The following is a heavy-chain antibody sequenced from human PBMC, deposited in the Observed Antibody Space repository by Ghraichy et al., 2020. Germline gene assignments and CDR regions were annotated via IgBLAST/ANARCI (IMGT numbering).Heavy chain of an antibody. V-gene: IGHV1-69*13. Sequence: SVKVSCKASGGTFSSYAISWVRQAPGQGLEWMGGIIPIFGTANYAQKFQGRVTITADESTSTAYMELSSLRSEDTAVYYCARGPDYYDSSGYYYIDYWGQGTLVTVSS. D-gene: IGHD3-22*01. CDR2: IIPIFGTA. CDR1: GGTFSSYA. J-gene: IGHJ4*02. CDR3: ARGPDYYDSSGYYYIDY.